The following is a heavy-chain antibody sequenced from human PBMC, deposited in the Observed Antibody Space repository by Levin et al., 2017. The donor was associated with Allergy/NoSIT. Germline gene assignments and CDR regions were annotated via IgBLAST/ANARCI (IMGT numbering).Heavy chain of an antibody. V-gene: IGHV4-59*01. J-gene: IGHJ6*02. CDR1: GGSITTYY. D-gene: IGHD6-19*01. Sequence: PSETLSLTCTVSGGSITTYYWSWIRQPPGKGLEWVGYIYHSGDTYYNPSLKSRVTISVDTSKNQFSLKLSSVTAADTAVYYCASGQWLVFGYFYYGMDVWGQGTTVTVSS. CDR3: ASGQWLVFGYFYYGMDV. CDR2: IYHSGDT.